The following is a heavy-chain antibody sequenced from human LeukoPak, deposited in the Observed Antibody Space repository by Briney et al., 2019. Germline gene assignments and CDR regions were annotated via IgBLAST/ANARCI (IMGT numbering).Heavy chain of an antibody. CDR2: IYTSGST. J-gene: IGHJ4*02. CDR1: GGSISSGSYY. CDR3: ARLTARFYDF. V-gene: IGHV4-61*02. D-gene: IGHD3-3*01. Sequence: SETLSLTCTVSGGSISSGSYYWSWIRQPAGKGLEWIGRIYTSGSTNYNPSLKSRVTISVDTSKNQFSLKLSSATAADTAVYYCARLTARFYDFWSQGTLVTVSS.